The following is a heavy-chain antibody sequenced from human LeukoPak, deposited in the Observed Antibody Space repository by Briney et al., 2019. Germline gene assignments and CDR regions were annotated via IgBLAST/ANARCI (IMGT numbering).Heavy chain of an antibody. J-gene: IGHJ4*02. CDR3: ARGCVAATGLDCAEFDH. V-gene: IGHV4-34*01. CDR1: GGPFSGYY. CDR2: INHRGSA. Sequence: SETLSLTCAVSGGPFSGYYWTWIRQSPEKGLEWIGEINHRGSANYNASIRSRVTISVDTSRNQFSLTMGSVTVADTAVYYCARGCVAATGLDCAEFDHWGQGALVTVSS. D-gene: IGHD6-13*01.